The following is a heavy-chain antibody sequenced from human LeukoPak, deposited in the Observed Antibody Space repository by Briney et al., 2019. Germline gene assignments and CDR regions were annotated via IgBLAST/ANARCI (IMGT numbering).Heavy chain of an antibody. CDR2: ISSSSSYR. Sequence: PGGSLRLSCAASGFTFSSYAMNWVRQAPGKGLEWVSSISSSSSYRYYADSVKGRFTVSRDNAKNSLYLQMNSLRAEDTAVYYCARDREPAWGQGTLVIVTS. V-gene: IGHV3-21*01. CDR1: GFTFSSYA. CDR3: ARDREPA. J-gene: IGHJ5*02.